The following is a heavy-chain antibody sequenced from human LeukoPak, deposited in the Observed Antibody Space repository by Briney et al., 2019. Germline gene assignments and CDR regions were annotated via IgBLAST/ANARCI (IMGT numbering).Heavy chain of an antibody. J-gene: IGHJ6*04. CDR3: ARDSGYYYGSGGYYYGMDV. V-gene: IGHV1-69*13. Sequence: ASVKVSCKASGGTFSSYAISWVRQAPGQGLEWMGGIIPIFGTANYAQKFQGRVTITADESTSTAYMELSSLRSEDTAVYYCARDSGYYYGSGGYYYGMDVWGKGTTVTVSS. CDR1: GGTFSSYA. D-gene: IGHD3-10*01. CDR2: IIPIFGTA.